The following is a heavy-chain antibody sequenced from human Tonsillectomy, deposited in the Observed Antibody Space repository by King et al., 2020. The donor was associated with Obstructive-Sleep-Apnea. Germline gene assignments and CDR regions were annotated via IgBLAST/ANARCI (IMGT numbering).Heavy chain of an antibody. V-gene: IGHV3-9*01. CDR1: GFAFDDYA. CDR3: AKVMTGTGRGFDS. J-gene: IGHJ4*02. D-gene: IGHD1-1*01. CDR2: ISWNSGYI. Sequence: LVQSGGGLVQPGRSLRLSCAASGFAFDDYAMHWVRQPPGKGLEWVSGISWNSGYIAYADSVKGRFTISRDNAKNSLFLQMNSLRSEDTALYYCAKVMTGTGRGFDSWGQGTLVTVSS.